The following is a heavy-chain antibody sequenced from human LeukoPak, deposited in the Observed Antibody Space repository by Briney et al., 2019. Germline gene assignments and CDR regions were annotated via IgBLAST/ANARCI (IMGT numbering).Heavy chain of an antibody. CDR1: GYTLTELS. Sequence: ASVKVSCKVSGYTLTELSMHWVRQAPGKGLEWMGGFDPGDGETIYALKFQGRVTMTEDTSTDTAYMELSSLRSEDTAVYYCARIINGWYYFDYWGQGTLVTVSS. J-gene: IGHJ4*02. V-gene: IGHV1-24*01. CDR2: FDPGDGET. CDR3: ARIINGWYYFDY. D-gene: IGHD6-19*01.